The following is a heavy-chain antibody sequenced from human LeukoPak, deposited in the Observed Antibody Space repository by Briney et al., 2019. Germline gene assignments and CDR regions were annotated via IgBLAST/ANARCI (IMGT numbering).Heavy chain of an antibody. J-gene: IGHJ4*02. Sequence: GGSLRLSCTASGFTFSSYWMHWVRQAPGKGLEWVSGITWNSRVKTYTPSVKGRFTISRDNAKNTLFLQMNGLRAEDTAVYYCARVSLSSGCLSNWGQGTLVTVSS. D-gene: IGHD6-19*01. V-gene: IGHV3-74*01. CDR1: GFTFSSYW. CDR3: ARVSLSSGCLSN. CDR2: ITWNSRVK.